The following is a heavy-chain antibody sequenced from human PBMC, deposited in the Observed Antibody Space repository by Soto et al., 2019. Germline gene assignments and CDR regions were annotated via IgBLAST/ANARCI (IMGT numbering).Heavy chain of an antibody. CDR1: GGSISSGDYY. J-gene: IGHJ2*01. D-gene: IGHD2-8*01. Sequence: QVQLQESGSGLVKPSQTLSLTCIVSGGSISSGDYYWSWIRQHPGKGLEWIGYIYYSGSPYYNPSLKSRVTISVDTSKNQFTLKLSSVTAADTAVYYCASSSVYSVDLWGRGTLVTVSS. CDR3: ASSSVYSVDL. CDR2: IYYSGSP. V-gene: IGHV4-31*03.